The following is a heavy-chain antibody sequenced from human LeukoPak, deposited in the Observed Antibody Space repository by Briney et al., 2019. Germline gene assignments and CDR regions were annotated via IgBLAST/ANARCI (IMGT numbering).Heavy chain of an antibody. Sequence: GGSLRLSCVGSGFTFSRYSMNWVRQAPGKGPEWVSSIRSDASSIYYADSVKGRFTISRDNAKNSVFLQMNSLRAGDTAVYYCARYCSSTSCYDYWGQGTLVTVSS. CDR2: IRSDASSI. CDR3: ARYCSSTSCYDY. D-gene: IGHD2-2*01. CDR1: GFTFSRYS. V-gene: IGHV3-21*01. J-gene: IGHJ4*02.